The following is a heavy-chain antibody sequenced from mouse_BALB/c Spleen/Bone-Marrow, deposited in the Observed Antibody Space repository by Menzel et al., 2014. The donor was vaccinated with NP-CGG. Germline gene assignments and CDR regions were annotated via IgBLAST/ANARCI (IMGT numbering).Heavy chain of an antibody. CDR1: GYTLTNYW. CDR3: AREYYDNSFAY. Sequence: DLVKPGASVKLSCKASGYTLTNYWINWIKQRPGQGLEWIGRTAPGSDNTYYNEMFKGKATLTVDTSSSTAYMQLSSQSSEDSAVYFCAREYYDNSFAYWGQGTLVTVSA. D-gene: IGHD2-1*01. J-gene: IGHJ3*01. V-gene: IGHV1S41*01. CDR2: TAPGSDNT.